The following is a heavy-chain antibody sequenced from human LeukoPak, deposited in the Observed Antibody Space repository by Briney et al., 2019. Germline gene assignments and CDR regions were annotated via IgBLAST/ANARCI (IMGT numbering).Heavy chain of an antibody. Sequence: ASVKVSCKAFEYTFIGYYMHWVRQAPGQGLEWMGAINPSGGGTSYAQKFQGRVTMTRDTSTSTVYMELRSLRSEDTAVHYCAREGPPGSGSYYLDYWGQGTLVTVSS. CDR2: INPSGGGT. D-gene: IGHD3-10*01. CDR3: AREGPPGSGSYYLDY. J-gene: IGHJ4*02. V-gene: IGHV1-46*01. CDR1: EYTFIGYY.